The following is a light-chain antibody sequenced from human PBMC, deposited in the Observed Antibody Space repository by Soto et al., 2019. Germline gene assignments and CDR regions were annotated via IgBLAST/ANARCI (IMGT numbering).Light chain of an antibody. J-gene: IGKJ1*01. CDR2: AAS. Sequence: IQMTQSPSSLSASVGDRVTITCRASQSISSYLNWYQQKPGKAPKLLIYAASSLQSGVPSRFSGSGSGTDFTLTISSLQPEDFATYYCQQSCSTPRTFGQGTKV. CDR3: QQSCSTPRT. CDR1: QSISSY. V-gene: IGKV1-39*01.